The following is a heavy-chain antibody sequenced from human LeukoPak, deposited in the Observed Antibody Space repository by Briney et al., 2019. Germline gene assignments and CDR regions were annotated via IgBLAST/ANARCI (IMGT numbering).Heavy chain of an antibody. CDR2: IYHSGST. CDR1: GGSISSGGYS. CDR3: ARDLRGSSEEWYFDL. J-gene: IGHJ2*01. D-gene: IGHD1-26*01. Sequence: PSETLSLTCAVSGGSISSGGYSWSWIRQPPGKGLEWIGYIYHSGSTNYNPSLKSRVTMSVDTSKNQFSLKLSSVTAADTAVYYCARDLRGSSEEWYFDLWGRGTLVTVSS. V-gene: IGHV4-30-2*01.